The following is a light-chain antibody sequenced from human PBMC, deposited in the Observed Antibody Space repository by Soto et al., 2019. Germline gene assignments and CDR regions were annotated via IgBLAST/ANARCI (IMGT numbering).Light chain of an antibody. J-gene: IGLJ2*01. CDR2: GNS. CDR1: SSNIGAGYD. CDR3: QSYDSSLSGSVV. Sequence: QPVLTQPPSVSGAPGQRVPISCTGSSSNIGAGYDVHWYQQLPGTAPKLLIYGNSNRPSGVPDRFSGSKSGTSASLAITGLQAEDEADYYCQSYDSSLSGSVVFGGGTKLTVL. V-gene: IGLV1-40*01.